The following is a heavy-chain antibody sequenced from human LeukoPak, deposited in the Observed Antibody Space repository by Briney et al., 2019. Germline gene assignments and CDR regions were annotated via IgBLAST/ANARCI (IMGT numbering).Heavy chain of an antibody. D-gene: IGHD1-26*01. V-gene: IGHV4-39*01. CDR2: IYYSGST. J-gene: IGHJ6*03. CDR1: GGSISSSSYY. CDR3: ARLQTNVVGASPYYMDV. Sequence: RSSETLSLTCTVSGGSISSSSYYWGWIRQPPGKGLEYIGSIYYSGSTYFNPSLRSRVTISVDTSKNQFSLKLSSVTAADTAVYYCARLQTNVVGASPYYMDVWGKGTTVTVSS.